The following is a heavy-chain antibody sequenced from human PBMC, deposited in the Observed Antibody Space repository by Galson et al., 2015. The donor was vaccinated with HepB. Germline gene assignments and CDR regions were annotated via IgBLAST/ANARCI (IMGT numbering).Heavy chain of an antibody. CDR1: GGSLNNYF. V-gene: IGHV4-34*01. D-gene: IGHD3-10*01. Sequence: ETLSLTCTVFGGSLNNYFWSWIRQSPGKGLEWIGEINHRGNTNYNPSVKSRVTMSVDTFKNEFSLKVTSLAAADTAVYYCARAYYGSGSYYHWFDPWGQGTLVTVSS. CDR3: ARAYYGSGSYYHWFDP. CDR2: INHRGNT. J-gene: IGHJ5*02.